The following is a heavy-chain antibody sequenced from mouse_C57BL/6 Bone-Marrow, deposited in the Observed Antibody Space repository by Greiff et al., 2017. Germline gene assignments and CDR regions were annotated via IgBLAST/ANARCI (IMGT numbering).Heavy chain of an antibody. Sequence: EVKLVESGPELVKPGASVKISCKASGYSFTGYYMNWVKQSPEKSLEWIGEINPSTGGTTYNQKFKAKATLTVDKSSSTAYMQLKSLTSEDSAVYYCARGGLYWYFDFWGRGTAVTVSS. CDR3: ARGGLYWYFDF. CDR2: INPSTGGT. J-gene: IGHJ1*03. V-gene: IGHV1-42*01. CDR1: GYSFTGYY.